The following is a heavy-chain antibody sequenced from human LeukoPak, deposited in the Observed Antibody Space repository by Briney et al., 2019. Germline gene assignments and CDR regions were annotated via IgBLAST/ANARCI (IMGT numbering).Heavy chain of an antibody. CDR2: IYYSGNT. J-gene: IGHJ4*02. Sequence: SETLSLTCTVPGGPISSFYWSWIRQPPRKGLEWIGYIYYSGNTNYNPSLKNRVTISVDTSKNQFSLKLNSVTAADTAVYYCARGYSGSYGRFDYWGQGTLATVSS. CDR3: ARGYSGSYGRFDY. D-gene: IGHD1-26*01. V-gene: IGHV4-59*01. CDR1: GGPISSFY.